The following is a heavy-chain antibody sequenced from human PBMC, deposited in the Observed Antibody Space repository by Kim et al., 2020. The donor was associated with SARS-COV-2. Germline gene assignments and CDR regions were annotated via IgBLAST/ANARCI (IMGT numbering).Heavy chain of an antibody. J-gene: IGHJ4*02. CDR3: ARVDTAMVSFDY. Sequence: YYADSVKGRFTITRDNAKNSLYLQMNSLRAEDTAVYYCARVDTAMVSFDYWGQGTLVTVSS. V-gene: IGHV3-21*01. D-gene: IGHD5-18*01.